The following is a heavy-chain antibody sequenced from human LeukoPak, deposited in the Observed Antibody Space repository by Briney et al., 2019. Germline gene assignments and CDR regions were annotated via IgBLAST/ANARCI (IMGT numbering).Heavy chain of an antibody. Sequence: PGGSLRLSCAASGFTFSDAWMSWVRQAPGKGLEWVSSISSSSSYIYYADSVKGRFTISRDNSKNTLYLQMNSLRAEDTAVYYCATAAGTFDYWGQGTLVTVSS. J-gene: IGHJ4*02. CDR2: ISSSSSYI. CDR3: ATAAGTFDY. CDR1: GFTFSDAW. D-gene: IGHD6-13*01. V-gene: IGHV3-21*01.